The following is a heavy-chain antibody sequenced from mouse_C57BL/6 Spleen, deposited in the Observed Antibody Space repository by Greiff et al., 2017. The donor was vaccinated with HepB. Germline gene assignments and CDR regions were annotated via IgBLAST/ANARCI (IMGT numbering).Heavy chain of an antibody. Sequence: VQLQQSGAELVKPGASVKLSCKASGYTFTSYWMHWVKQRPGQGLEWIGMIHPNSGSTNYNEKFKSKATLTVDKSSSTAYMQLSSLTSEDSAVYYWARTANWDENWFAYWGQGTLVTVSA. J-gene: IGHJ3*01. D-gene: IGHD4-1*01. CDR1: GYTFTSYW. CDR2: IHPNSGST. CDR3: ARTANWDENWFAY. V-gene: IGHV1-64*01.